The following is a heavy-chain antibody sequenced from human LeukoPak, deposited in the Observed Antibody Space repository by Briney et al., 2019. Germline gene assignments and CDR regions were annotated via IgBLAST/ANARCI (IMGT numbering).Heavy chain of an antibody. D-gene: IGHD6-13*01. CDR2: IYYSGST. CDR1: GGSISSSSYY. Sequence: SETLSLTCTVSGGSISSSSYYWGWIRQPPGKGLEWIGSIYYSGSTYYNPSLNSRVIISVDTSKNQFSLKLSSVTAADTAVYYCARGSIAAAGTGSFDYWGQGTLVTVSS. CDR3: ARGSIAAAGTGSFDY. V-gene: IGHV4-39*07. J-gene: IGHJ4*02.